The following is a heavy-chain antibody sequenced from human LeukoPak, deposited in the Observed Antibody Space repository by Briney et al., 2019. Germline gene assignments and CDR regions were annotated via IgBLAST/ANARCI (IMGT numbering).Heavy chain of an antibody. CDR1: GGSMSGYF. D-gene: IGHD6-13*01. V-gene: IGHV4-59*01. J-gene: IGHJ1*01. Sequence: KASETLSLTCTVPGGSMSGYFWSWLRQPPGKGLEWIGYIYYSGSTNYNPSLKSRVTISVDTSKNQFSLNLSSVTAADTAVYYCARSITSSWYGDFQHWGQGTLVTVSS. CDR2: IYYSGST. CDR3: ARSITSSWYGDFQH.